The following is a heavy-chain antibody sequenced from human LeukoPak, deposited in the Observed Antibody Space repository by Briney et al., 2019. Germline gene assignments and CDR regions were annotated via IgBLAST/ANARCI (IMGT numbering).Heavy chain of an antibody. V-gene: IGHV3-23*01. D-gene: IGHD5-18*01. Sequence: PGGSLRLSCAASGFIFGSYAMSWVRQAPGKGLEWVSGSGSGGGTYYANSVKGRFTISRDNSKNTLYLQMNSLRAEDTAIYYCAKAHSVSAPGCFDPWGQGTLVTVSS. J-gene: IGHJ5*02. CDR1: GFIFGSYA. CDR3: AKAHSVSAPGCFDP. CDR2: SGSGGGT.